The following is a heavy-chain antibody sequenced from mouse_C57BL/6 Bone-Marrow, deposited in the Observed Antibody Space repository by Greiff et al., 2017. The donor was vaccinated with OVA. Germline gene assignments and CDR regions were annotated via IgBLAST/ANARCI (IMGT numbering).Heavy chain of an antibody. J-gene: IGHJ2*01. V-gene: IGHV1-19*01. D-gene: IGHD6-5*01. Sequence: VQLQQSGPVLVKPGASVKMSCKASGYTFTDYYMNWVKQSHGKSLEWIGVINPYNGGTSYNQKFKGKATLTVDKSSSTAYMELNSLTSEDSAVYYCARSLFLYYFDYWGQGTTLTVSS. CDR3: ARSLFLYYFDY. CDR2: INPYNGGT. CDR1: GYTFTDYY.